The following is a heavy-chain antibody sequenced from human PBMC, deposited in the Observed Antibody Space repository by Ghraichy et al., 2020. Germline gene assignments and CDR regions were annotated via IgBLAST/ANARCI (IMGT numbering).Heavy chain of an antibody. CDR3: ARAGGYAPLDY. CDR2: IYYSGST. CDR1: GGSISSGDYY. V-gene: IGHV4-30-4*01. J-gene: IGHJ4*02. D-gene: IGHD5-12*01. Sequence: SETLSLTCTVSGGSISSGDYYWSWIRQPPGKGLEWIGYIYYSGSTYYNPSLKSRVTISVDTSKNQFSLKLSSVTAADTAVYYCARAGGYAPLDYWGQGTLVTVSS.